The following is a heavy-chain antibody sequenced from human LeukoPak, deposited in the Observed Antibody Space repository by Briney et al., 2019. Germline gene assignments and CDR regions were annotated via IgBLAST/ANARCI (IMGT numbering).Heavy chain of an antibody. CDR2: MNPNSGNT. D-gene: IGHD3-22*01. Sequence: ASVKVSCKASGYTFTSYDINWVRQATGQGLEWMGWMNPNSGNTGYAQKFQGRVTMTRNTSISTAYMELSSLRSEDTAVYYCARTLTYYYDSSGYYTYYYYYYYMDVWGKGTTVTVSS. CDR1: GYTFTSYD. CDR3: ARTLTYYYDSSGYYTYYYYYYYMDV. J-gene: IGHJ6*03. V-gene: IGHV1-8*01.